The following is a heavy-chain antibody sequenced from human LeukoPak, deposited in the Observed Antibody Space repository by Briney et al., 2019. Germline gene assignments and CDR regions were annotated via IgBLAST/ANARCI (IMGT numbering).Heavy chain of an antibody. J-gene: IGHJ4*02. Sequence: SETLSLTCTVSGGSISSYYWSWIRQPPGKGLEWIGYIYYSGSTNYNPSLKSRVTTSVDTSKNQFSLKLSSVTAAETAVYYCARESPMTSTSSFPDYWGQGTLVTVSS. V-gene: IGHV4-59*01. CDR3: ARESPMTSTSSFPDY. CDR2: IYYSGST. CDR1: GGSISSYY. D-gene: IGHD2-21*02.